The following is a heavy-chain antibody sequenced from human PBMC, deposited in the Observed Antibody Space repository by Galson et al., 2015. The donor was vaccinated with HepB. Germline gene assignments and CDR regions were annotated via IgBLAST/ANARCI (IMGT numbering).Heavy chain of an antibody. J-gene: IGHJ4*02. CDR1: GFTFSSYA. CDR2: ISASGGST. V-gene: IGHV3-23*01. D-gene: IGHD2-2*01. CDR3: AKASPYCSSTSCYADY. Sequence: SLRLSCAASGFTFSSYAMSWVRQAPGEGLEWVSSISASGGSTYYADSVKGRFSVSRDVSKNTLYLQMNSLRVEDTAAYYCAKASPYCSSTSCYADYWGQGTLVTVSS.